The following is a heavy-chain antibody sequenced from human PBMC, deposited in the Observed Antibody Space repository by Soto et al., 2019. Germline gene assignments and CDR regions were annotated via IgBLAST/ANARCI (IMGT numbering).Heavy chain of an antibody. J-gene: IGHJ4*02. CDR2: IYYSGST. CDR1: GGSISSSSYY. D-gene: IGHD2-15*01. Sequence: TSETLSLTCTVSGGSISSSSYYWGWIRQPPGKGLEWIGSIYYSGSTYYNPSLKSRVTISVDTSKNQFSLKLSSVTAADTAVYYCASPIGGYCSGGSCYRFDYWGQGTLVTVSS. CDR3: ASPIGGYCSGGSCYRFDY. V-gene: IGHV4-39*01.